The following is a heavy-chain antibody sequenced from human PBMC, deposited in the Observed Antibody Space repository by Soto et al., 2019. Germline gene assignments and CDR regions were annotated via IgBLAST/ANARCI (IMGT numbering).Heavy chain of an antibody. Sequence: QVQLQESGPGLVKPSETLSLTCTVSGGSISSYYWSWIRQPPGKGLEWIGYIYYSGSTNYNPSLKSRVTRSVDTSKNQFSLKLSSVTAADTAVYYCARAQEDENYWYFDLWGRGPLVTVSS. D-gene: IGHD2-15*01. CDR3: ARAQEDENYWYFDL. CDR2: IYYSGST. V-gene: IGHV4-59*01. J-gene: IGHJ2*01. CDR1: GGSISSYY.